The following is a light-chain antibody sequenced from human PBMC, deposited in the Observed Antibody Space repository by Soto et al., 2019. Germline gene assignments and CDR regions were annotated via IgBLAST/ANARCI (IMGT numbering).Light chain of an antibody. CDR2: KAC. CDR1: QSISSW. J-gene: IGKJ2*01. Sequence: DIQMTQSPSTLSASVGDRVTITCRASQSISSWLAWYQQKPGKAPKLLIYKACSLESGVPSKFSGSGSGTEFSLTLSRLRPHDFATYYCQQYNSYSYTFGQGIKLEIK. CDR3: QQYNSYSYT. V-gene: IGKV1-5*03.